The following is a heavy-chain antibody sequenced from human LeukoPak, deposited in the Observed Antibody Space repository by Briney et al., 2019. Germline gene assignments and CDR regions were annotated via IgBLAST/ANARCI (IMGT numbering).Heavy chain of an antibody. CDR2: IKGIGSTT. CDR3: ARAGELRYMDV. Sequence: GGSLRLSCAASGFTFSDYYMSWIRQAPGKGPEWVSTIKGIGSTTYYADSLKGRFTISRDNAKNSLFLQMSSLRADDTAIYYCARAGELRYMDVWGKGTAVTVSS. J-gene: IGHJ6*03. D-gene: IGHD3-16*01. CDR1: GFTFSDYY. V-gene: IGHV3-11*04.